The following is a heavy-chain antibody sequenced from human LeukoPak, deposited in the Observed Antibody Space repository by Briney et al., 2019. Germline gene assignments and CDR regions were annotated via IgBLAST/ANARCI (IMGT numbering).Heavy chain of an antibody. CDR3: ARENGALGYYYYYMDV. CDR2: IRYDGSNK. V-gene: IGHV3-30*02. D-gene: IGHD3-16*01. Sequence: GGSLRLSCAASGFTFSSYGMHWVRQAPGKGLEWVAFIRYDGSNKYYADSVKGRFTISRDNSKNTLYLQMNSLRAEDTAVYYCARENGALGYYYYYMDVWGKGTTVTVSS. J-gene: IGHJ6*03. CDR1: GFTFSSYG.